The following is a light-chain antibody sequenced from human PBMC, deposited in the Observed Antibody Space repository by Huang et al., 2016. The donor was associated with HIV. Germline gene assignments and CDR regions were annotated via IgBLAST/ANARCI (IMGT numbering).Light chain of an antibody. V-gene: IGKV3D-20*01. J-gene: IGKJ2*01. CDR1: QIVSSRY. CDR3: QQYGSSSYT. CDR2: DAS. Sequence: EIVLTQSPASLSLSPGERAMLSCGASQIVSSRYLAWFQQKPGLPPRRLIYDASVRAPGIPDRFSGGGSGTDFTLTISRLEPEDFAVYYCQQYGSSSYTFGQGTKLEIK.